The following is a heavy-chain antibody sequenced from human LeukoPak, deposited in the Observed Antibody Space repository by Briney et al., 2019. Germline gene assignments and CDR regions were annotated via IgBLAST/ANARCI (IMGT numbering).Heavy chain of an antibody. Sequence: GGSLRLSCAASGFTFSSYAMHWVRQAPGKGLEWVAVISYDGSNKYYADSVRGRFTISRDNSKNTLYLQMNSLRAEDTAVYYCAKVLCGGDCYWSAFDIWGQGTMVTVSS. D-gene: IGHD2-21*02. CDR3: AKVLCGGDCYWSAFDI. V-gene: IGHV3-30-3*01. CDR1: GFTFSSYA. CDR2: ISYDGSNK. J-gene: IGHJ3*02.